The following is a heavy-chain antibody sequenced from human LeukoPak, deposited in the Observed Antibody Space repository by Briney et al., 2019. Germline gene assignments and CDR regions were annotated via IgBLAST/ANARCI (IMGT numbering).Heavy chain of an antibody. J-gene: IGHJ4*02. CDR3: VHRTTVTSLDY. V-gene: IGHV2-5*02. CDR1: GFSLTTSGVV. CDR2: IYADDNK. D-gene: IGHD4-17*01. Sequence: SGPTLVNPTQTLTLTCTFSGFSLTTSGVVVGWVRQPPGKALEWVAFIYADDNKRYSPSLKSRLTITKDTSKNQVVLTMTNVDPVDTATDYCVHRTTVTSLDYWGQGTLVTVSS.